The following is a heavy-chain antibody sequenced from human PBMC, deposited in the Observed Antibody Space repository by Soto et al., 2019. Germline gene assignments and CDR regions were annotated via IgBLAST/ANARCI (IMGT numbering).Heavy chain of an antibody. CDR1: GYAFLTYG. J-gene: IGHJ4*02. V-gene: IGHV1-18*01. Sequence: QVPLVQSGPELNKPGASVRVSCTASGYAFLTYGIVWVRQAPGQGLECMGWISTNTGNTNYEQNLQGRVTMTTDTPTSTAYMELRSLTSDDTAVYYCARELAGLLDNWGQGTLVTVSS. CDR3: ARELAGLLDN. CDR2: ISTNTGNT.